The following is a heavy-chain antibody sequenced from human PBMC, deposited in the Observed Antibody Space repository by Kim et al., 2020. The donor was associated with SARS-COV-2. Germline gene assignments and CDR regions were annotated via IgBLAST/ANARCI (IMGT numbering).Heavy chain of an antibody. D-gene: IGHD5-12*01. Sequence: GGSLRLSCVTSGFTFSGSDFHWVRQAPGKGLEWVSAIGSPGDTYYADSVKGRFTISRDNAKNSLFLQMNNLRAGDTAVYYCAREASGYGPIRFYYMDVWG. V-gene: IGHV3-13*01. CDR1: GFTFSGSD. CDR2: IGSPGDT. J-gene: IGHJ6*03. CDR3: AREASGYGPIRFYYMDV.